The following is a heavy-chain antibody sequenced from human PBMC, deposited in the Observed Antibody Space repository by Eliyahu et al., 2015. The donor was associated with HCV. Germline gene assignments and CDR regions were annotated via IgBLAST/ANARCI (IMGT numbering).Heavy chain of an antibody. CDR2: IGSRGRTI. J-gene: IGHJ6*02. CDR3: VRQHSGMDV. V-gene: IGHV3-48*03. Sequence: EVQLVESGGGLVQPGGSLXLSCAASGFTFSSXEMNWVRQAPGKGLEWVSYIGSRGRTIYYVDSVKGRFTISRDNAKNSLYLQMSSLRAEDTAVYYCVRQHSGMDVWGQGTTVTVSS. CDR1: GFTFSSXE.